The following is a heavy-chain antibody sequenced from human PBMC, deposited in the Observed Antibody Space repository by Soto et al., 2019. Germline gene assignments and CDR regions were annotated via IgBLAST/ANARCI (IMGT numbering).Heavy chain of an antibody. CDR2: ISGSGGST. CDR1: GFTFSSYA. CDR3: AKSAGLWLRFYGGGDYYGMDV. V-gene: IGHV3-23*01. Sequence: PWGSLGLSCAASGFTFSSYAMSWVRQDPGKGLAWVSAISGSGGSTYYADSVKGRFTISRDNSKNTLYLQMNSLRAEDTAVYYCAKSAGLWLRFYGGGDYYGMDVWGQGTTVTVSS. J-gene: IGHJ6*02. D-gene: IGHD5-12*01.